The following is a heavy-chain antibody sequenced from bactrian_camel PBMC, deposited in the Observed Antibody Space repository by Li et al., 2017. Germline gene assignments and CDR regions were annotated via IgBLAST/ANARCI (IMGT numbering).Heavy chain of an antibody. CDR3: AAEQMPSATRMSWVVFGARWNVPSEYTY. CDR2: IRSDGYT. J-gene: IGHJ4*01. V-gene: IGHV3S53*01. Sequence: QVQLVESGGGSVQAGGSLRLSCAASGYSYSTYYMAWFRQAPGKEREGVASIRSDGYTRYADSVKGRFTVSKDNAKNTLYLQMNSLKPEDTALYYCAAEQMPSATRMSWVVFGARWNVPSEYTYWGQGTQVTVS. D-gene: IGHD2*01. CDR1: GYSYSTYY.